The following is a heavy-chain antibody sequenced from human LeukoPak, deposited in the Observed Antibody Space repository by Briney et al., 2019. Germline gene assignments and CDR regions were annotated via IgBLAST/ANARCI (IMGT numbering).Heavy chain of an antibody. J-gene: IGHJ4*02. V-gene: IGHV4-59*12. CDR1: SGSISSYY. D-gene: IGHD1-26*01. CDR3: GREGIVHTFDY. CDR2: IYYSGST. Sequence: KPSETLSLTCTVSSGSISSYYWSWIRQPPGKGLEWIGYIYYSGSTNYNPSLKSRVTISVDTSKNEFSLKLTSVTAADTAVFYCGREGIVHTFDYWGQGALVTVAS.